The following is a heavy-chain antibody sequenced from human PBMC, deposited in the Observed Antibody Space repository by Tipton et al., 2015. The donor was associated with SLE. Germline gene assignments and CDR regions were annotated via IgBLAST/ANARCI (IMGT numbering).Heavy chain of an antibody. J-gene: IGHJ4*02. CDR1: GGSVSSGSYH. CDR2: MYYSGST. V-gene: IGHV4-61*01. Sequence: TLSLTCTVSGGSVSSGSYHWSWIRQPPGKGLEWIGYMYYSGSTNYNPSLKSRVTISVDTSKNQFSLKLSSGTAADTAVYYCARGRRISMVRGVMMDYWGQGTLVTVSS. D-gene: IGHD3-10*01. CDR3: ARGRRISMVRGVMMDY.